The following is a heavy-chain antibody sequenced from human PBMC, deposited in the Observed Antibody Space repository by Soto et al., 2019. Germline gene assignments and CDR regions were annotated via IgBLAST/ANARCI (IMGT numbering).Heavy chain of an antibody. CDR3: ARDQKPPTTPYYYYGMDV. D-gene: IGHD1-1*01. Sequence: QVQLVQSGAEVKKPGSSVKVSCKASGGTFSSYAISWVRQAPGQGLEWMGGIIPIFGTANYAQKFQGRVTITADESTSTAYMELSSLRSEDTAVYYCARDQKPPTTPYYYYGMDVWGQGTTVTVSS. J-gene: IGHJ6*02. CDR2: IIPIFGTA. V-gene: IGHV1-69*01. CDR1: GGTFSSYA.